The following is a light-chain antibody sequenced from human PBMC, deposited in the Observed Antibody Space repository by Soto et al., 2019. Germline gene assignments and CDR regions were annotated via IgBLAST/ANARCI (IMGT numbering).Light chain of an antibody. J-gene: IGKJ5*01. Sequence: EIVLTQSPATLSLSPWERATLSCRASQSVSSYLAWYQQKPGQAPRLLIYDASNRATGIPARFSGSGSGTDFTLTISSLEAEDFAVYYCQQRSNWPITFGQGTRLEI. V-gene: IGKV3-11*01. CDR2: DAS. CDR1: QSVSSY. CDR3: QQRSNWPIT.